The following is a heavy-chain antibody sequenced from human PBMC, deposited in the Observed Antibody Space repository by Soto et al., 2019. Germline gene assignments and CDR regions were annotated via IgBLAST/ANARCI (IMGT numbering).Heavy chain of an antibody. D-gene: IGHD2-15*01. Sequence: QVQLQESGPGLVKPSETLSLTCTVSGGSTHSSYWAWIRQTPGKGLEWIGYVYYNGDTNYNPSLKSRVTISVDPSRNQCSLRLSSVTPADTAVYYCARGHGHGGSSFDYWGQGTLVTVSS. V-gene: IGHV4-59*01. CDR3: ARGHGHGGSSFDY. J-gene: IGHJ4*02. CDR1: GGSTHSSY. CDR2: VYYNGDT.